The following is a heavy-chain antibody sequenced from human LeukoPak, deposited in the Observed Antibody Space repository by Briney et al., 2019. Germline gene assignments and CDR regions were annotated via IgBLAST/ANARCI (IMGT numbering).Heavy chain of an antibody. CDR2: IYSGGSS. J-gene: IGHJ4*02. CDR3: ARGSRGARFDY. Sequence: PSETLSLTCIVSGGSIRSDYWSWIRQPAGKGLEWIGRIYSGGSSNCNPSLKSRVTMSVGTSNNQISLKLTSVTAADTAVYYCARGSRGARFDYWGQGTLVTVSS. D-gene: IGHD4/OR15-4a*01. CDR1: GGSIRSDY. V-gene: IGHV4-4*07.